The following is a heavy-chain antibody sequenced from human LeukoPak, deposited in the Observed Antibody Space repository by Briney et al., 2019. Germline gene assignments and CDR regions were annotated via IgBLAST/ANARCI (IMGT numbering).Heavy chain of an antibody. Sequence: SETLSLTCTVSGGSISSSSYYWGWIRQPPGKGLEWIGSIYYSGSTYYNPSLKSRVTISVDTSKNQFSLKLSSVTAADTAVYYCARDPDAGSGWLSPYDYWGQGTLVTVSS. D-gene: IGHD6-19*01. CDR1: GGSISSSSYY. CDR3: ARDPDAGSGWLSPYDY. J-gene: IGHJ4*02. CDR2: IYYSGST. V-gene: IGHV4-39*07.